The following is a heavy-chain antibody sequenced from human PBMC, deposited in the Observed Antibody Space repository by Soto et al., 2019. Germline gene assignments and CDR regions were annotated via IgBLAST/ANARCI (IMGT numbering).Heavy chain of an antibody. J-gene: IGHJ6*02. CDR1: GFTFSSYA. CDR2: ISYDGSNK. V-gene: IGHV3-30-3*01. D-gene: IGHD3-3*01. Sequence: PGGSLRLSCAASGFTFSSYAMHWVRQAPGKGLEWVAVISYDGSNKYYADSVKGRFTISRDNSKNTLYLQMNSLRAEDTAVYYCARGGYDFWGVYYYGMDVWGQGTTVTVSS. CDR3: ARGGYDFWGVYYYGMDV.